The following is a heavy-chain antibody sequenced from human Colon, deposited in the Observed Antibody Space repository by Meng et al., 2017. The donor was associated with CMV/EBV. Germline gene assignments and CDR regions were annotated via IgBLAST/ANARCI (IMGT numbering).Heavy chain of an antibody. J-gene: IGHJ4*02. CDR3: ATISGGDFDF. V-gene: IGHV1-2*02. CDR2: LNPNSGDT. Sequence: VQSGLGGKKPGPQGKVSCKTPGYPFTGYFMFWVRQAPGQGLEWMGSLNPNSGDTNSAQKFHGRLTMTRDTSIHTAYMELGSLRSDDTAVYYCATISGGDFDFWGQGTLVTASS. D-gene: IGHD3-10*01. CDR1: GYPFTGYF.